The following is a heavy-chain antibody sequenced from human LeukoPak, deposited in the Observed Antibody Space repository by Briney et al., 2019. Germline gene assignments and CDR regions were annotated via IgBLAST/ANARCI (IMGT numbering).Heavy chain of an antibody. Sequence: PGGSLRLSCAASGFTFSDHYVDWVRQPPGKGLEWIGEIYHSGSTNYNPSLKSRVTISVDKSKNQFSLKLSSVTAADTAVYYCARKNDFEIWGQGTLVTVSS. V-gene: IGHV4-34*01. CDR2: IYHSGST. D-gene: IGHD2/OR15-2a*01. J-gene: IGHJ3*02. CDR1: GFTFSDHY. CDR3: ARKNDFEI.